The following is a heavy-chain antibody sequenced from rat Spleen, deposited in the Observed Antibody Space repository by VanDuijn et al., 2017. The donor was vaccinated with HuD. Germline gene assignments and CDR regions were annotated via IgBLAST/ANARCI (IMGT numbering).Heavy chain of an antibody. CDR2: ISPSGGST. J-gene: IGHJ3*01. V-gene: IGHV5-27*01. CDR3: TTAFLFTTDYRFAY. Sequence: EVQLVESDGGLVQPGRSLKLSCAASGFTFSDFYMAWVRQAPTKGLEWVASISPSGGSTYYRDSVKGRFTISRDNAKSTLYLQMDSLTSEDTATYYCTTAFLFTTDYRFAYWGQGTLVTVSS. D-gene: IGHD1-6*01. CDR1: GFTFSDFY.